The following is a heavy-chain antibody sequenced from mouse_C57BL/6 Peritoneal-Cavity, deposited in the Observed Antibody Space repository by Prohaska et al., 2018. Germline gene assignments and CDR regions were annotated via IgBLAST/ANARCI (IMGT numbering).Heavy chain of an antibody. CDR1: GYTFTTYG. D-gene: IGHD2-1*01. Sequence: QIQLVQSGPELKKPGETVKISCTASGYTFTTYGMSWVKQAPGKGLKWMGWINTYSGVPTYADDFKGRFAFSLETSASTAYLQINNLKNEDTATYFCARRYGNPHYYAMDYWGQGTSVTVSS. CDR3: ARRYGNPHYYAMDY. J-gene: IGHJ4*01. V-gene: IGHV9-3*01. CDR2: INTYSGVP.